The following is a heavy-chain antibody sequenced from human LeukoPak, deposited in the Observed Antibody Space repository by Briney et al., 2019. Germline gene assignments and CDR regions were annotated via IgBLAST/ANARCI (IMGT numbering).Heavy chain of an antibody. J-gene: IGHJ5*02. CDR3: ARLAYYYGSGSFTSFDP. D-gene: IGHD3-10*01. CDR2: IYPGDSDT. CDR1: GYSFTSYW. Sequence: GESLKISFKGSGYSFTSYWIGWVRQMPGKGLEWMGIIYPGDSDTRYSPSFQGQVTISADKSISTAYLQWSSLKASDTAMYYCARLAYYYGSGSFTSFDPWGQGTLVTVSS. V-gene: IGHV5-51*01.